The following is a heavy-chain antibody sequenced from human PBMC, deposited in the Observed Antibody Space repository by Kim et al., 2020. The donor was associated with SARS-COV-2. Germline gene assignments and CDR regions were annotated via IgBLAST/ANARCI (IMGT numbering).Heavy chain of an antibody. Sequence: SETLSLTCTVSGNSITGPSWWTWVRQAPGKGLEWVGEIYHNGDTNYNSSLNSRVAMSVDKSRNLFSLPLKSVTAADTAVYYCADPPAGYWRQGILVTVSS. J-gene: IGHJ4*02. CDR2: IYHNGDT. V-gene: IGHV4-4*02. CDR3: ADPPAGY. CDR1: GNSITGPSW.